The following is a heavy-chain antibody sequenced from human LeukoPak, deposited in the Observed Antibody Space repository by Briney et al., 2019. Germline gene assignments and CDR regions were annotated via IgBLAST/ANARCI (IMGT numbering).Heavy chain of an antibody. D-gene: IGHD2-2*01. J-gene: IGHJ4*02. Sequence: GGSLRLSCAASGFTFSSYWMHWVRQAPGKGLVWVSRINSYGSSTSYADSVKGRFTISRDNAKNTLYLQMNSLRAEDTAVYYCARVGTGGYCSSTSCPRGAFDYWGQGTLVTVSS. V-gene: IGHV3-74*01. CDR2: INSYGSST. CDR3: ARVGTGGYCSSTSCPRGAFDY. CDR1: GFTFSSYW.